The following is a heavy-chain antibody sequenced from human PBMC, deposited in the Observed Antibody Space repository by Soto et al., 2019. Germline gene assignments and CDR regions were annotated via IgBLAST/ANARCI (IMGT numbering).Heavy chain of an antibody. CDR1: GGTFSSYA. J-gene: IGHJ6*02. CDR2: IIPIFGTA. CDR3: ARVDLPPAAIVPSGSMDV. V-gene: IGHV1-69*01. D-gene: IGHD2-2*01. Sequence: QVQLVQSGAEVKKPGSSVKVSCKASGGTFSSYAISWVRQAPGQGREWMGGIIPIFGTANYAQKLQGRVTIPADESTRTAYMDLSRLRSEDTAVYYCARVDLPPAAIVPSGSMDVWGQGTTVTVSS.